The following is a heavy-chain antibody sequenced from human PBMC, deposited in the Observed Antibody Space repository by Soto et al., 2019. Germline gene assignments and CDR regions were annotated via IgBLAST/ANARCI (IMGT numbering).Heavy chain of an antibody. CDR3: ARGGSSWSAEYYQH. D-gene: IGHD6-13*01. J-gene: IGHJ1*01. V-gene: IGHV1-18*01. CDR2: ISGFNGNT. Sequence: QVRLVQSGAEVKKPGASVKVSCKASGYIFTNYGISWVRQAPGQGPEWMGWISGFNGNTKYAQTVQGRVTMPTDTSTSTAYMELRSLRSDDTAVYYCARGGSSWSAEYYQHWGQGTLVVVSS. CDR1: GYIFTNYG.